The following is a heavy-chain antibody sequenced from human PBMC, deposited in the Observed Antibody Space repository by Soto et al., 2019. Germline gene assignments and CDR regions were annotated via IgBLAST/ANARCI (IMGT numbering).Heavy chain of an antibody. CDR1: GYTFTDYY. D-gene: IGHD6-19*01. CDR2: SNPNSGAT. CDR3: KRASSVAGGASNSLPNDY. J-gene: IGHJ4*02. V-gene: IGHV1-2*02. Sequence: ASVKVSCKASGYTFTDYYMHWVRQAPGQGLEWMGWSNPNSGATSYAQNFQGRVTMTRDTSISTFYMALSRLSSDDTALYYCKRASSVAGGASNSLPNDYLGQGTMVTASS.